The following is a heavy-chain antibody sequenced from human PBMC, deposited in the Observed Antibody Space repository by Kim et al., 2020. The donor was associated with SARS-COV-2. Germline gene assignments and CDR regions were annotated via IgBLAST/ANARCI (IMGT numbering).Heavy chain of an antibody. CDR1: GGSFSGYY. CDR3: AREESYYDSSGYPLDY. Sequence: SETLSLTCAVYGGSFSGYYWSWIRQPPGKGLEWIGEINHSGSTNYNPSLKSRVTISVDTSKNQFSLKLSSVTAADTAMYYCAREESYYDSSGYPLDYWGQGTLVTVSS. V-gene: IGHV4-34*01. CDR2: INHSGST. J-gene: IGHJ4*02. D-gene: IGHD3-22*01.